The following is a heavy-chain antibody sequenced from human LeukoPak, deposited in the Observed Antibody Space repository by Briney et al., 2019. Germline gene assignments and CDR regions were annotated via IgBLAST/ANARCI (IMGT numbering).Heavy chain of an antibody. CDR2: IAKDGGEK. V-gene: IGHV3-7*03. CDR1: GFAFNKFW. CDR3: ARGISMDV. J-gene: IGHJ6*02. Sequence: GGSLRLSCAASGFAFNKFWMIWVRQAPGKGLEWVANIAKDGGEKYYVDSVKGRFTISRDNAKSTLYLQMNSLRVEDTAVYYCARGISMDVWGQGTTVTVSS.